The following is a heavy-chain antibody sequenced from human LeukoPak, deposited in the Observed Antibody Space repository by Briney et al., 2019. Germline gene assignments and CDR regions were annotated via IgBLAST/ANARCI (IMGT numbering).Heavy chain of an antibody. CDR3: ARALAWGGSSYSYYYMDV. CDR1: GYTFSEYE. CDR2: INPNSGNA. Sequence: ASVKVSLKACGYTFSEYEINSVRQATVQGLGWMGWINPNSGNAGYAQKFQGRVTMTRNTSISTAYMELSSLRSEDTAVYYCARALAWGGSSYSYYYMDVWDKGTTVTVSS. V-gene: IGHV1-8*01. J-gene: IGHJ6*03. D-gene: IGHD1-26*01.